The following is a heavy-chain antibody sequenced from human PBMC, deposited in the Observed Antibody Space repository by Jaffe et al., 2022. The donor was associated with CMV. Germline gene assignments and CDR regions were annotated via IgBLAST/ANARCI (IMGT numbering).Heavy chain of an antibody. D-gene: IGHD2-15*01. CDR2: IKSKTDGGTT. J-gene: IGHJ4*02. CDR1: GFTFSNAW. CDR3: RIVVVVAATDY. V-gene: IGHV3-15*01. Sequence: EVQLVESGGGLVKPGGSLRLSCAASGFTFSNAWMSWVRQAPGKGLEWVGRIKSKTDGGTTDYAAPVKGRFTISRDDSKNTLYLQMNSLKTEDTAVYYCRIVVVVAATDYWGQGTLVTVSS.